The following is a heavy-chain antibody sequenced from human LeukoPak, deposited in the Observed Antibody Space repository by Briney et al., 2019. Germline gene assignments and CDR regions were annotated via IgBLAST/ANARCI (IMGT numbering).Heavy chain of an antibody. CDR3: ARDFRDNWFDP. Sequence: AASVKVSCKASGGTFSSYAISWVRQAPGQGLEWMGWISAYNGNTNYAQKLQGRVTMTTDTSTSTAYMELRSLRSDDTAVYYCARDFRDNWFDPWGQGTLVTVSS. J-gene: IGHJ5*02. CDR1: GGTFSSYA. CDR2: ISAYNGNT. V-gene: IGHV1-18*01.